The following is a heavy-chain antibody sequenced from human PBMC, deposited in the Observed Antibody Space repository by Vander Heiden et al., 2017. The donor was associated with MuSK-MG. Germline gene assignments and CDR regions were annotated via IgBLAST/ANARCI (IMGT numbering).Heavy chain of an antibody. J-gene: IGHJ4*02. V-gene: IGHV3-23*01. D-gene: IGHD2-15*01. CDR1: GFPFSSYA. CDR3: AKDGSGGSCYGPNFDY. CDR2: ISGSGGST. Sequence: EVQLLESGGGLVQPGGSLRLSCAASGFPFSSYAMSWVRQAPGKGLEWVSAISGSGGSTYYADSVKGRFTISRDNSKNTLYLQMNSLRAEDTAVYYCAKDGSGGSCYGPNFDYWGQGTLVTVSS.